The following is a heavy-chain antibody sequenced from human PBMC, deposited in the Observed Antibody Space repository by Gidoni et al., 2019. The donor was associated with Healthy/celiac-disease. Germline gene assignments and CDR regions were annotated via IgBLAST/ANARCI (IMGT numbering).Heavy chain of an antibody. J-gene: IGHJ5*02. CDR3: AREGDSGYCSGGSCGPQGGWFDP. V-gene: IGHV4-61*02. CDR2: IYTSGST. D-gene: IGHD2-15*01. CDR1: GGSISSGSYY. Sequence: QVQLQESGPGLVKPSQTLSLTCTVSGGSISSGSYYWSWIRQPAGKGLEWIGRIYTSGSTNYNPSLKSRVTISVDTSKNQFSLKLSSVTAADTAVYYCAREGDSGYCSGGSCGPQGGWFDPWGQGTLVTVSS.